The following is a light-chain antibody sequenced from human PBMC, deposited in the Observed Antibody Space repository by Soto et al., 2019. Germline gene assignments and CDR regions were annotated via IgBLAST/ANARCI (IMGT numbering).Light chain of an antibody. CDR2: DVS. Sequence: QSALTQPRSVSGSPGQSVTISCTGTSSDVGGYHYVSWYQQHPGKAPKVMIFDVSERPSGVPDRFSGSKSGNAASLTISGLQAEDEADYYCCSYAGDSYVFGTGTKVTVL. V-gene: IGLV2-11*01. CDR1: SSDVGGYHY. CDR3: CSYAGDSYV. J-gene: IGLJ1*01.